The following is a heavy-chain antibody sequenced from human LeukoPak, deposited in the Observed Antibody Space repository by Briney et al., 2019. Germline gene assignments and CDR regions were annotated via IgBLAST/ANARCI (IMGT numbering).Heavy chain of an antibody. CDR2: IYSGGGT. CDR1: GFNVTTTP. J-gene: IGHJ4*02. CDR3: ARLVYK. Sequence: GGSLRLSCTMSGFNVTTTPMTWVRQAPGQGLEWVSSIYSGGGTYYAEFVKGRFTISRDRSKNALYLQMNSLRVEDTAMFYCARLVYKWGQGTLVTVSS. D-gene: IGHD6-6*01. V-gene: IGHV3-53*01.